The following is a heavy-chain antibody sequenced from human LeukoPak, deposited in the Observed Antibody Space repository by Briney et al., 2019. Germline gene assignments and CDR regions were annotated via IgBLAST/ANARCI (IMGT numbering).Heavy chain of an antibody. V-gene: IGHV4-59*08. CDR2: IFYSGCT. J-gene: IGHJ4*02. CDR1: GGSMSSYF. D-gene: IGHD1-26*01. Sequence: HPETLTVTCTVSGGSMSSYFWSWIRQPPGQGLEWIGYIFYSGCTKNNPGLKSRVTMSVDTSKNQFSLNLTSVTAADTAFYYCARRSPGGAPGYWGQGTLVTVSS. CDR3: ARRSPGGAPGY.